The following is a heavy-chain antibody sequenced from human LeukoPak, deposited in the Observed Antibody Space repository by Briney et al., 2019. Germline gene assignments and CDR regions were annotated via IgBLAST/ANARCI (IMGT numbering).Heavy chain of an antibody. CDR1: GFTFSSYA. V-gene: IGHV3-23*01. CDR2: ISGSGGKT. CDR3: AKDWTGTKPFDL. Sequence: PGGSLRLTCAASGFTFSSYAMSWVRQAPGKGLEWVSAISGSGGKTYYADSVKGRFTISRDSFKNTLYLPMNSLRAEDTAVYYCAKDWTGTKPFDLWGRGTLVTVSS. J-gene: IGHJ2*01. D-gene: IGHD3/OR15-3a*01.